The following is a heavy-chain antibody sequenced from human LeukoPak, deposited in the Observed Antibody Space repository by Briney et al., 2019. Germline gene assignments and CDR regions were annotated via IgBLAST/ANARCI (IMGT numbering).Heavy chain of an antibody. CDR2: IRSKAYGGTT. J-gene: IGHJ4*02. CDR3: ARSWRMFCGGACYSFDY. D-gene: IGHD2-21*02. V-gene: IGHV3-49*03. Sequence: GGSLRLSCTASGFTLGDYGVSWFRQAPGKGLEWVGFIRSKAYGGTTEYAASVKGRFTISRDDSKTIAYLQMNSLKTEDTAVYYSARSWRMFCGGACYSFDYWGQGALVTVSS. CDR1: GFTLGDYG.